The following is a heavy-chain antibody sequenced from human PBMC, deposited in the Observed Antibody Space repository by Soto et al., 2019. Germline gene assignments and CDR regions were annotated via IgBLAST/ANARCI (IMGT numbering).Heavy chain of an antibody. CDR3: ARYFDLRFQH. D-gene: IGHD3-9*01. Sequence: SETLSLTCTVSGGSISSGGYYWSWIRQHPGKGLEWIGYIYYSGSANYNPSLKSRVTISVDTSKNQFSLKLNSVTAADTAVYYCARYFDLRFQHWGQGTLVTVSS. V-gene: IGHV4-61*08. CDR2: IYYSGSA. J-gene: IGHJ1*01. CDR1: GGSISSGGYY.